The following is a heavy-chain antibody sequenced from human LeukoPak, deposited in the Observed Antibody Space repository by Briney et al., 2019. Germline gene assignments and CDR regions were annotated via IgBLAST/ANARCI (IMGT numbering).Heavy chain of an antibody. CDR3: TRVGYIDEGIDY. CDR1: GFPFSSYW. D-gene: IGHD5-24*01. Sequence: GGSLRLSCVASGFPFSSYWMTWVRQAPGKGLQWVANIKQDGSKKSYVDSVKGRFTISRDNAKNSLYLQMNSLRAEDTAIYYCTRVGYIDEGIDYWGQGTLVTVSS. CDR2: IKQDGSKK. V-gene: IGHV3-7*04. J-gene: IGHJ4*02.